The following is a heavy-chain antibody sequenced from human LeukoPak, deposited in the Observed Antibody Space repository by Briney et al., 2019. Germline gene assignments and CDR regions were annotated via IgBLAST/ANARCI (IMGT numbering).Heavy chain of an antibody. CDR1: GGSISSSSYY. CDR2: IYYSGST. Sequence: KPSETLSLTCTVSGGSISSSSYYWGWIRQPPGKGLEWIGSIYYSGSTYYNPSLKSRVTISADTSKNQFSLKLSSVTAADTAVYYCARHEVDSSGPLDYWGQGTLVTVSS. J-gene: IGHJ4*02. D-gene: IGHD6-19*01. CDR3: ARHEVDSSGPLDY. V-gene: IGHV4-39*01.